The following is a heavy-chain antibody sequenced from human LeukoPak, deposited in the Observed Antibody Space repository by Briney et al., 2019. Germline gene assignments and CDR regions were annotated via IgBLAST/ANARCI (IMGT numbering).Heavy chain of an antibody. Sequence: GGSLRLSCAASGFTFSYYTMYWVRQAPGKGLEWVSIIGISGGGIHYADSVKGRFTISRDNSKNTLYLQMNSLRAEDTAVSYCAIGDSLGELSSSFEYRGQGTLVTVSS. CDR3: AIGDSLGELSSSFEY. D-gene: IGHD3-16*02. CDR1: GFTFSYYT. CDR2: IGISGGGI. J-gene: IGHJ4*02. V-gene: IGHV3-23*01.